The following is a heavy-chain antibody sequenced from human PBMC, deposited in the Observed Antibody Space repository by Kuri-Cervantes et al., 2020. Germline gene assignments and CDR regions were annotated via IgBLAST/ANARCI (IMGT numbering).Heavy chain of an antibody. CDR3: AVKVGADNNWFDP. J-gene: IGHJ5*02. D-gene: IGHD1-26*01. CDR1: GGSFSGYY. V-gene: IGHV4-34*01. CDR2: INHSGST. Sequence: SETLSLTCAVYGGSFSGYYWSWIRQPPGKGLEWIGEINHSGSTNYNPSLKSRVTISVDTSKNQFSLKLSSVTAADTAVYYCAVKVGADNNWFDPWGQGTLVTVPQ.